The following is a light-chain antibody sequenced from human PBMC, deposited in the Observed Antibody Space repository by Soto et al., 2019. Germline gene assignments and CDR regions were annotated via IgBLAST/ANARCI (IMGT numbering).Light chain of an antibody. Sequence: DIQMTQSPSTLSVSLGDRATVSCRASQSISSLLAWYQQKPGKAPRLLIHGASSLQTGIPSTFSGSGSGTEFTLTISSLQPDDFATYYCQQYNSYSWTFGQGTQVDIK. CDR2: GAS. CDR1: QSISSL. CDR3: QQYNSYSWT. J-gene: IGKJ1*01. V-gene: IGKV1-5*01.